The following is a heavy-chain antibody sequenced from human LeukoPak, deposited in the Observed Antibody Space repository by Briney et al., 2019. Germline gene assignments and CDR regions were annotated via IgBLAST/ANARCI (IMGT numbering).Heavy chain of an antibody. J-gene: IGHJ4*02. CDR3: ARWELGFDFDY. Sequence: GGSLRLSCAASGFTFSDYYMSWIRQAPGKGLEWVSYISSSSSYTNYADSVKGRFTISRDNAKNSLYLQMNGLRAEDTAVYYCARWELGFDFDYWGQGTLVTVSS. D-gene: IGHD1-26*01. CDR2: ISSSSSYT. V-gene: IGHV3-11*03. CDR1: GFTFSDYY.